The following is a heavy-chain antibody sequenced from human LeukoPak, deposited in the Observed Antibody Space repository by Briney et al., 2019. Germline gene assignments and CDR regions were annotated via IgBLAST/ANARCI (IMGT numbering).Heavy chain of an antibody. J-gene: IGHJ5*02. Sequence: GGSLRLSCAASGFTFSSYSMNWVRQAPGKGLEWVSYISSSSSTIYYADSVKGRFTISRDNAKNSLYLQMNSLRAEDTAVYYCAREAIRSYDILTGYYSSNWFDPWGQGTLVTVSS. V-gene: IGHV3-48*04. D-gene: IGHD3-9*01. CDR1: GFTFSSYS. CDR3: AREAIRSYDILTGYYSSNWFDP. CDR2: ISSSSSTI.